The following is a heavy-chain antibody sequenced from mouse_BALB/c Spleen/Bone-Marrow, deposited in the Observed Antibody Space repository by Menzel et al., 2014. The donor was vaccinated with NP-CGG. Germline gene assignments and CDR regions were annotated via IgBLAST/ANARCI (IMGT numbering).Heavy chain of an antibody. CDR1: GYTFTEYI. Sequence: VKLMESGAGLVKPGASVKLSCKASGYTFTEYIIHWVKQRPGQGLEWIGWFYPGSGSIKYNEKFKDKATLTADKSSSTVYMELSRLTSEDSAVYFCARHGYGSSAWFAYWGQGTLVTVSA. CDR3: ARHGYGSSAWFAY. CDR2: FYPGSGSI. J-gene: IGHJ3*01. D-gene: IGHD1-1*01. V-gene: IGHV1-62-2*01.